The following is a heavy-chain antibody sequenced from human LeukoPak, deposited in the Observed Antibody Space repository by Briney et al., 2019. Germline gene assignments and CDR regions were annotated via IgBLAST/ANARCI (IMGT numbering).Heavy chain of an antibody. V-gene: IGHV3-30-3*01. Sequence: PGGSLRLSCAASGFTFSSYAMHWVRQAPGKGLEWVGVISYDGSNKYYADSVKGRFTISRDNSKNTLYLQMNSLRPEDTGVFYCARESSSSLVWFDPWGQGTLVTVSS. CDR1: GFTFSSYA. J-gene: IGHJ5*02. CDR2: ISYDGSNK. D-gene: IGHD6-6*01. CDR3: ARESSSSLVWFDP.